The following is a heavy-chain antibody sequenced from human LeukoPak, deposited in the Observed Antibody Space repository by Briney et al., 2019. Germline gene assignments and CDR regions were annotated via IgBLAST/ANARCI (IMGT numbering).Heavy chain of an antibody. V-gene: IGHV1-2*06. CDR3: ARGEYNYFDY. D-gene: IGHD2/OR15-2a*01. CDR1: GYTFTGYY. J-gene: IGHJ4*02. Sequence: ASVKVSCKTSGYTFTGYYLHWARQAPGQGVEWVGRIHPKSGDTDSAQNLQGRVTMTRDTSISTAYMELSGLRYDDTALYYCARGEYNYFDYWGQGTLVTVSS. CDR2: IHPKSGDT.